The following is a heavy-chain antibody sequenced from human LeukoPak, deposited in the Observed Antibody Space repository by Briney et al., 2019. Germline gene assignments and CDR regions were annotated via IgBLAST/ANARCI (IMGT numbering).Heavy chain of an antibody. Sequence: PSGTLSLTCAVYGGSFSGYYWSWIRQPPGKGLEWIGEINHSGSTNYNPSLKSRVTISVDTSKNQFSLKLSSVTAADTAVYYCAGRDCSSTSCFIYYMDVWGKGTTVTVSS. CDR2: INHSGST. D-gene: IGHD2-2*01. CDR3: AGRDCSSTSCFIYYMDV. CDR1: GGSFSGYY. V-gene: IGHV4-34*01. J-gene: IGHJ6*03.